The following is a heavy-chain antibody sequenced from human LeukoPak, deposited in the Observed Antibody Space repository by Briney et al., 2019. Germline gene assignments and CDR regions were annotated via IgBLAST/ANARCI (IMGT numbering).Heavy chain of an antibody. CDR2: ISSRSDAI. CDR3: AREDPGRIAADC. V-gene: IGHV3-48*01. D-gene: IGHD2-15*01. Sequence: GGSLRLSRAASGFTFSAYSMNWVRQAPGKGLEWVSFISSRSDAIYYADSLKGRFTISRDNAKNSLFLQTNSLRAEDTAIYYCAREDPGRIAADCWGQGTLVTVSS. J-gene: IGHJ4*02. CDR1: GFTFSAYS.